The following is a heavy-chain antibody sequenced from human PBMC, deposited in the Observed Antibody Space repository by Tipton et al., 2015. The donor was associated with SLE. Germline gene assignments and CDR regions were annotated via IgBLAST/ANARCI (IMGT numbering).Heavy chain of an antibody. J-gene: IGHJ4*02. Sequence: SLRLACAASGLTVTTYWMHWVRQAPGKGLVWVSGINSHGTATNYADSVKGRFTISRDNAKNMLYLEMSSLRAEDTGVYYCARLWFWGSSSAADYWGQGTLVTVSS. CDR1: GLTVTTYW. D-gene: IGHD6-6*01. V-gene: IGHV3-74*01. CDR3: ARLWFWGSSSAADY. CDR2: INSHGTAT.